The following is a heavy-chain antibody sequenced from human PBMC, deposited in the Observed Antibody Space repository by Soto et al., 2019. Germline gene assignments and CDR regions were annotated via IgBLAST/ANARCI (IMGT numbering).Heavy chain of an antibody. CDR3: ARLQAAMPAAAGMDV. J-gene: IGHJ6*02. V-gene: IGHV5-51*01. D-gene: IGHD2-2*01. CDR1: GYIFTNSW. Sequence: GEYLKISCKGSGYIFTNSWIGWVRQMPGKGLEWMGIIYPGDSDTRYSPSFQGQVTISADKSITTAYLQWSSLTASDTAMYYCARLQAAMPAAAGMDVWGQGTAVTVSS. CDR2: IYPGDSDT.